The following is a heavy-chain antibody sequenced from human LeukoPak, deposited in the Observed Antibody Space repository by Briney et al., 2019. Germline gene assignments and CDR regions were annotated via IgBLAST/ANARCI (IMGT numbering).Heavy chain of an antibody. Sequence: SETLSLTCTVSGGSISSYYWSWIRQPPGKGLEWIGYIYYSGSTNYNPSLKSRVTISVDTSKNQFSLKLSSVTAADTAVYYCAKAPTYYYDSSGYYWPNDAFDIRGQGTMVTVSS. CDR1: GGSISSYY. J-gene: IGHJ3*02. D-gene: IGHD3-22*01. CDR2: IYYSGST. V-gene: IGHV4-59*08. CDR3: AKAPTYYYDSSGYYWPNDAFDI.